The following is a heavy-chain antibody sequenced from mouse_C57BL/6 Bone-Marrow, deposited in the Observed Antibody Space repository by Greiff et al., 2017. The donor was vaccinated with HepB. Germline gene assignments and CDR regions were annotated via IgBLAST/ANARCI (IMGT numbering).Heavy chain of an antibody. CDR3: ARLTLDY. J-gene: IGHJ2*01. D-gene: IGHD4-1*01. V-gene: IGHV1-52*01. CDR2: IDPSDSET. CDR1: GYTFTSYW. Sequence: QVHVKQPGAELVRPGSSVKLSCKASGYTFTSYWMHWVKQRPIQGLEWIGNIDPSDSETHYNQKFKDKATLTVDKSSSTAYMQLSSLTSEDSAVYYCARLTLDYWGQGTTLTVSS.